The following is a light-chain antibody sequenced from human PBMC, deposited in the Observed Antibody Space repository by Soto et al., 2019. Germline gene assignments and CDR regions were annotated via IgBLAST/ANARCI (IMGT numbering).Light chain of an antibody. Sequence: DVVMNQTPLSLSVAPGQPASISCKSIQSLLHITGETFLFWYLQKPGQSPQLLIYEVSTRVSGVPDRFSGSGSGTDFTLEISRVETDDVGIYYCMQSTQLPPTFGQGTRLEI. CDR3: MQSTQLPPT. CDR1: QSLLHITGETF. V-gene: IGKV2D-29*02. CDR2: EVS. J-gene: IGKJ5*01.